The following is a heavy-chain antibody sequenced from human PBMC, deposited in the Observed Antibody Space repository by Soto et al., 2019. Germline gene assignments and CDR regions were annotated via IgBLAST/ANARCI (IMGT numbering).Heavy chain of an antibody. J-gene: IGHJ4*02. CDR1: GGTFSSYA. D-gene: IGHD5-18*01. V-gene: IGHV1-69*06. CDR3: ARVGVRDTAMNYYFDY. Sequence: QVQLVQSGAEVKKPGSSVKVSCKASGGTFSSYAISWVRQAPGQGLEWMGGIIPIFGTANYAQKFQGRVTITADKSTSTAYMELSSLRSEDTAVYYCARVGVRDTAMNYYFDYWGQGTLVTVSS. CDR2: IIPIFGTA.